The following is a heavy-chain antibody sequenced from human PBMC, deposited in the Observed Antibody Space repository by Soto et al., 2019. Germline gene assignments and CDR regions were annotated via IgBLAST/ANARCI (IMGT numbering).Heavy chain of an antibody. V-gene: IGHV4-31*03. CDR2: IYYSGST. J-gene: IGHJ6*03. D-gene: IGHD6-13*01. CDR3: ARKGSLDGYYYYYMDV. CDR1: GGSISSGGYY. Sequence: SETLSLTCTVSGGSISSGGYYWSWIRQHPGKGLEWIGYIYYSGSTYYNPSLKSRVTISVDTSKNQFSLKLSSVTAADTAVYYCARKGSLDGYYYYYMDVWGKGTTVTVSS.